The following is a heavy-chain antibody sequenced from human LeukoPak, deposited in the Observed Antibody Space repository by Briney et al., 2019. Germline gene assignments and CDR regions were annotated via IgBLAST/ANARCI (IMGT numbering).Heavy chain of an antibody. CDR1: GFTFSSYW. D-gene: IGHD6-13*01. J-gene: IGHJ4*02. CDR2: INTDGSST. V-gene: IGHV3-74*01. Sequence: PGGSLRLSCAASGFTFSSYWMHWVRQAPGKGLVWVSRINTDGSSTSYADSVKGRFTISRDNAKNTLYLQMNSLRAEDTALYYCAKDIAEQQLVMGLDYWGQGTLVTVSS. CDR3: AKDIAEQQLVMGLDY.